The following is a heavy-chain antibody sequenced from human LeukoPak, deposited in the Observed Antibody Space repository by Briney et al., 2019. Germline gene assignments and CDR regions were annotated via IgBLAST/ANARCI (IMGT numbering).Heavy chain of an antibody. CDR2: IYYSGST. CDR3: ARGITYYYDSSGYLLFDY. J-gene: IGHJ4*02. CDR1: GGSISSSSYY. D-gene: IGHD3-22*01. V-gene: IGHV4-39*07. Sequence: SETLSLTCTVSGGSISSSSYYWGWIRQPPGKGLEWIGSIYYSGSTYYNPSLKSRVTISVDTSKNQFSLKLSSVTAADTAVYYCARGITYYYDSSGYLLFDYWGQGTLVTVSS.